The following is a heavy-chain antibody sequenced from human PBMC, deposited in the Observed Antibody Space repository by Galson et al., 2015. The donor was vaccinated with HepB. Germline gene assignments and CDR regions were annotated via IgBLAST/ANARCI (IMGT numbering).Heavy chain of an antibody. V-gene: IGHV3-23*01. CDR2: ISASGGTT. Sequence: SLRLSCAVSGFIFSSFAMSWVRRAPGKGLEWVSSISASGGTTYYPDSVKGRFTISRDNSKNTLYLQMNGLRADDTAIYYCAKDPEQLVRLGYFDFWGQGTLVTVSS. D-gene: IGHD6-6*01. J-gene: IGHJ4*02. CDR1: GFIFSSFA. CDR3: AKDPEQLVRLGYFDF.